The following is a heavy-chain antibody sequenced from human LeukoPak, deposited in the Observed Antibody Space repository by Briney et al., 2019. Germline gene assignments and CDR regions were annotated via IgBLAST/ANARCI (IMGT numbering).Heavy chain of an antibody. J-gene: IGHJ5*02. Sequence: GGSLRLSCAASGFTFNDYYMSWLRQAPGKGLEWVSSISSSGSTIYYADSLKGRFTISRDNAKNSLYLQMNNLRAEDTAVYYCARDISSGWGDWFDPWGQGTLVTVSS. CDR2: ISSSGSTI. V-gene: IGHV3-11*01. CDR1: GFTFNDYY. CDR3: ARDISSGWGDWFDP. D-gene: IGHD6-19*01.